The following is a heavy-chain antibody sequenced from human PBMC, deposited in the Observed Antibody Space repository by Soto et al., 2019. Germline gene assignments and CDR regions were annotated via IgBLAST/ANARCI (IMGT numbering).Heavy chain of an antibody. Sequence: QVQLVQSGAEVKKPGASVKVSCKASGYTFTSYGISWVRQAPGQGLEWMGWISAYNGNTNYPQKLQGRVTMTTDTSTSTAYMELRSLRSDDTAVYYCARDSGGLSSSWYRFYYYYGMDVWGQGTTVTVSS. CDR1: GYTFTSYG. J-gene: IGHJ6*02. D-gene: IGHD6-13*01. CDR2: ISAYNGNT. V-gene: IGHV1-18*01. CDR3: ARDSGGLSSSWYRFYYYYGMDV.